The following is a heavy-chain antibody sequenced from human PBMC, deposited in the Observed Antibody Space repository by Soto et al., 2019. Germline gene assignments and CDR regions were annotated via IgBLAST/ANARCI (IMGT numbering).Heavy chain of an antibody. CDR1: GGSIISYY. J-gene: IGHJ5*01. D-gene: IGHD3-10*01. V-gene: IGHV4-4*07. Sequence: SETLSLTCTVSGGSIISYYWSWIRQPAGKGLEWIGRIYTSGITKYNPSLESRVTMSVDTSKNQFSLSLSSVTAADTAVYYCARGPGSYNWFDSWGQGTLVTVSS. CDR3: ARGPGSYNWFDS. CDR2: IYTSGIT.